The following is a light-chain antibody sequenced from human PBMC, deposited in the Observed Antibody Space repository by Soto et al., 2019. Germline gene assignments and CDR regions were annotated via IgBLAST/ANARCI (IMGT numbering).Light chain of an antibody. V-gene: IGLV2-14*01. J-gene: IGLJ1*01. CDR1: ISDVGGYGS. Sequence: QSALTQPASVSGPPGQSITISCTGTISDVGGYGSVSWYQQHPGKAPKLMIYEVSNRPSGVSNRFSGSKSGNTASLTISGLQAEDDADYYCSSYTSSGTYVFGTGTKVTV. CDR3: SSYTSSGTYV. CDR2: EVS.